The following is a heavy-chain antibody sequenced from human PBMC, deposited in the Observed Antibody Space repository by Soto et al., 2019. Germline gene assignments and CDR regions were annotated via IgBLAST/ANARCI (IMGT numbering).Heavy chain of an antibody. Sequence: QVQLVQSGAEVKKPGSSVKVSCKASGGIFSTYAISGLRRAPGQGLEWMGGIIPIFGTPNYAQRFQGRVTITADESTSTAYMELSRLRSEDTAVYYCARDRDDYGSGNYYNRIDFWGQGTLVTVSS. J-gene: IGHJ4*02. D-gene: IGHD3-10*01. V-gene: IGHV1-69*01. CDR3: ARDRDDYGSGNYYNRIDF. CDR1: GGIFSTYA. CDR2: IIPIFGTP.